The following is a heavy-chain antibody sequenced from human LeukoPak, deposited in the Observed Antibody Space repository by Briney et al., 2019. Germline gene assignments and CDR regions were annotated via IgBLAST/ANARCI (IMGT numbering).Heavy chain of an antibody. CDR2: IYHSGST. CDR1: GGSISSSNW. J-gene: IGHJ3*02. D-gene: IGHD2-2*01. CDR3: ARESYGVPAARAFDI. Sequence: SGTLSLTCAVSGGSISSSNWWSWVRQPPGKGLEWIGEIYHSGSTNYNPSLKSRVTISVDKSKNQFSLKLSSVTAADTAVYYCARESYGVPAARAFDIWGQGTMVTVSS. V-gene: IGHV4-4*02.